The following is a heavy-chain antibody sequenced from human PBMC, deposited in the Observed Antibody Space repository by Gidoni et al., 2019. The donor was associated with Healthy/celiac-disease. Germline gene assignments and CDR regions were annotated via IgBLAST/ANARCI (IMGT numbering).Heavy chain of an antibody. V-gene: IGHV3-48*03. J-gene: IGHJ6*02. Sequence: EVQLVESGGGLVQPGGSLRLSCEASGFTFSSYEMNGGRQAPGKGLEWVSYISRSGSTIYYADSVKGRFTIARDNAKNSLYLQMNSLRAEDTAVYYCARDEQWRGYYGMDVWGQGTTVTVSS. CDR3: ARDEQWRGYYGMDV. D-gene: IGHD6-19*01. CDR1: GFTFSSYE. CDR2: ISRSGSTI.